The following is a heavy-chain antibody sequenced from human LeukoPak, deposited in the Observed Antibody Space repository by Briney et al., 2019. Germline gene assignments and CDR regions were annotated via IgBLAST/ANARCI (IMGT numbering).Heavy chain of an antibody. CDR2: IIPIFGTA. Sequence: ASVKVSCKASGGTFSSYAISWVRLAPGQGLEWMGGIIPIFGTANYAQKFQGRVTITADESTSTAYMELSSLRSEDTAVYYCASPVKSDYGGNSPRDWGAFDIWGQGTMVTVSS. CDR1: GGTFSSYA. D-gene: IGHD4-23*01. CDR3: ASPVKSDYGGNSPRDWGAFDI. J-gene: IGHJ3*02. V-gene: IGHV1-69*13.